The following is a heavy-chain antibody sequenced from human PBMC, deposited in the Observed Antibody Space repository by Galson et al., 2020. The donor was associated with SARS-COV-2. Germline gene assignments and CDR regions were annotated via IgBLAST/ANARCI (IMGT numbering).Heavy chain of an antibody. J-gene: IGHJ4*02. CDR2: INHSGST. CDR1: GGSFSGYY. D-gene: IGHD3-22*01. Sequence: SQTLSLTCAVYGGSFSGYYWSWIRQPPGKGLEWIGEINHSGSTNYNPSLKSRVTISVDTSKNQFSLKLSSVTAADTAVYYCAGILYYYDRRRLDDYWGQGTLVTVSS. CDR3: AGILYYYDRRRLDDY. V-gene: IGHV4-34*01.